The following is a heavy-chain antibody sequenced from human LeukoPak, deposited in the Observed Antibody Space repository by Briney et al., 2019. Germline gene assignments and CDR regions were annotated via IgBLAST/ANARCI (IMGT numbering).Heavy chain of an antibody. V-gene: IGHV4-31*03. J-gene: IGHJ6*03. CDR1: GGSISSGGYY. Sequence: PSETLSLTCTVSGGSISSGGYYWSWIRQHPGKGLEWIGYIYYSGSTYYNPSLKSRVTISVDTSRNQFSLKLSSFTAADTAGYYCAKDWVAPAGTGKGGYYSYYMEVGGKGPRVTV. D-gene: IGHD6-13*01. CDR2: IYYSGST. CDR3: AKDWVAPAGTGKGGYYSYYMEV.